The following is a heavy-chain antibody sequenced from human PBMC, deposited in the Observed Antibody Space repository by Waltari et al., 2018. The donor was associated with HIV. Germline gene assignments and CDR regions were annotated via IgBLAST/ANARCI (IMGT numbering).Heavy chain of an antibody. D-gene: IGHD5-18*01. CDR3: ASGYGGRNFDF. CDR2: IWYDGRNK. J-gene: IGHJ4*02. CDR1: GLTFSNYG. V-gene: IGHV3-33*01. Sequence: QVKLVESGGGVVQPGKSVRLSCAASGLTFSNYGMHWVRQAPGKGLEWVAIIWYDGRNKFYADSVKGRFTISRDNSRNTVYLQMDSVRVDDTAVYYCASGYGGRNFDFWGPGTPVSVSS.